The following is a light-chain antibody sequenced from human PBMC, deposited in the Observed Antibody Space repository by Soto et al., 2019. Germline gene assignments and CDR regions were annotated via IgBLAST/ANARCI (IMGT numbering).Light chain of an antibody. V-gene: IGKV3-20*01. CDR3: QHYGYPQWT. CDR1: QNGFAKY. Sequence: EIVLTQSPDTLSLSPGETATLSCRASQNGFAKYLAWYQQRSGQPPRLLIYGVFIRANGIPDRFSGSGSGTDFTLTISKLEPEDFAVYYCQHYGYPQWTFGPGTKLEIK. J-gene: IGKJ1*01. CDR2: GVF.